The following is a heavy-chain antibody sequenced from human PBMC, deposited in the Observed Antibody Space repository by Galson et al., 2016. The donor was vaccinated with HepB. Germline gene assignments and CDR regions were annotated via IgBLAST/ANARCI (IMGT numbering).Heavy chain of an antibody. CDR2: ISSTGNYI. V-gene: IGHV3-21*06. CDR3: ANFCGSKCYARADY. CDR1: GFSFSDEN. Sequence: SLRLSCAASGFSFSDENMNWVRQAPGKGLEWISLISSTGNYIYYADSVKGRFPVSRDNTGNPVYLQMNSLRPDDTALYYCANFCGSKCYARADYWGQGALVSVSS. J-gene: IGHJ4*02. D-gene: IGHD2-15*01.